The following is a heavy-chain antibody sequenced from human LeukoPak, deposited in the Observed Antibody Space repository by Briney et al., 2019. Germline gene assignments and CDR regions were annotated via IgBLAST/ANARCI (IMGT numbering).Heavy chain of an antibody. V-gene: IGHV1-46*02. CDR1: GYTFNNHY. D-gene: IGHD2-15*01. CDR2: INPSGGST. Sequence: ASVKVSCKASGYTFNNHYMYWVRQAPGQGLEWMGVINPSGGSTSYAQKFQGRVTMTRDTSTSTVYMELSSLRSEDTAVYYCARGYCSGGSCYDRFDPWGQGTLVTVSS. J-gene: IGHJ5*02. CDR3: ARGYCSGGSCYDRFDP.